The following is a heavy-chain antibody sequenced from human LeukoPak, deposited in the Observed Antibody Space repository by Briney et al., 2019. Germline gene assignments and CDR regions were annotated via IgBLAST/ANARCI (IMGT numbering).Heavy chain of an antibody. CDR3: ASANPILLDYYYYYYMDV. CDR2: ISSSSSAI. V-gene: IGHV3-48*01. CDR1: GFTFSNYT. Sequence: GGSLRLSCAASGFTFSNYTMNWVRQAPGKGLEWVSYISSSSSAIFYADSVKGRFTISRDNAKNSLYLQMNSLRAEDTAVYYCASANPILLDYYYYYYMDVWGKGTTVTVSS. D-gene: IGHD3-3*01. J-gene: IGHJ6*03.